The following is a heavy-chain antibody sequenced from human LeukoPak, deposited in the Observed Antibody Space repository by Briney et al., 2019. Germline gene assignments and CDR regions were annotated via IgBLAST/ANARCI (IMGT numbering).Heavy chain of an antibody. J-gene: IGHJ2*01. V-gene: IGHV3-23*01. CDR1: GFTFSSYA. D-gene: IGHD6-13*01. CDR3: ARALGTHDWYFDL. Sequence: GGSLRLSCAASGFTFSSYAMTWVRQAPGKGLEWVSSIRGSGDSTYYADSVKGRFTISRENARNSLYLQMNSLRAGDTAVYYCARALGTHDWYFDLWGRGTLVTVSS. CDR2: IRGSGDST.